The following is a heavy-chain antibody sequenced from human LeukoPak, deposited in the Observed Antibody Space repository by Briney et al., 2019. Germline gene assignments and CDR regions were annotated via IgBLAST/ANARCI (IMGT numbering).Heavy chain of an antibody. CDR1: GFTFSSYE. D-gene: IGHD3-10*01. Sequence: PGGSLRLSCAASGFTFSSYEMNWVPQATGKGLEWLSYISIRGTTIYYADTVKGRFTISRDNAKNSLYLQMNSLRAEDSAVYYCARDSGSVKFDYWGQGTLVTVSS. CDR3: ARDSGSVKFDY. V-gene: IGHV3-48*03. CDR2: ISIRGTTI. J-gene: IGHJ4*02.